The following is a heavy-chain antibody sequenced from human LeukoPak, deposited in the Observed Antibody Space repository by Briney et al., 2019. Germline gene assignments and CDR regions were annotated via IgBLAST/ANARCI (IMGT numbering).Heavy chain of an antibody. D-gene: IGHD2-21*02. Sequence: GGSLRLSCAASGFTFSSYAMHWVRQAPGKGLEYVSAISSNGGSTYYANSVKGRFIISRDNSKNTLYLQMGSLRAEDMAVYYCARALAYCGGDCYSGLDYWGQGTLVTVSS. V-gene: IGHV3-64*01. J-gene: IGHJ4*02. CDR1: GFTFSSYA. CDR2: ISSNGGST. CDR3: ARALAYCGGDCYSGLDY.